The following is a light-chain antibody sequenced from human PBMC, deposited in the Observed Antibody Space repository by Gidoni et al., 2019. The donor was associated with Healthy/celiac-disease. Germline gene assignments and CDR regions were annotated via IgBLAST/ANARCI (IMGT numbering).Light chain of an antibody. J-gene: IGLJ2*01. CDR2: GKN. Sequence: SSELTQDPAVSVALGQTVRITCQGDSLRSYYASWYQQKPGQAPVLVIYGKNKRPSGIPDRFSGSSSGHTASLTITGAQAEDEADYYCNSRDSSGNHVVFGGGTKLTVL. CDR1: SLRSYY. CDR3: NSRDSSGNHVV. V-gene: IGLV3-19*01.